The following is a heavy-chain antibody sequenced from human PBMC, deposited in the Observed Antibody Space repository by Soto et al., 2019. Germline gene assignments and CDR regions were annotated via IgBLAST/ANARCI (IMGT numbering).Heavy chain of an antibody. CDR2: IYGGGGT. CDR3: ARTPYYSGSGTLQYFQQ. J-gene: IGHJ1*01. CDR1: GFTVSSNY. D-gene: IGHD3-10*01. V-gene: IGHV3-53*01. Sequence: EVPLVESGGGLIQPGGSLRLSCAASGFTVSSNYMSWVRQAPGKGLEWVSVIYGGGGTYHADSVKGRFSISRDNSKNTLYLQMNRLRAEDTAVYYCARTPYYSGSGTLQYFQQWGQGTLVTVSS.